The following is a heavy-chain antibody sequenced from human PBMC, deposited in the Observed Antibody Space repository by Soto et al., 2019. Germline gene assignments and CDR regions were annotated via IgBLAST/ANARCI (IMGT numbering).Heavy chain of an antibody. J-gene: IGHJ6*02. V-gene: IGHV1-3*01. D-gene: IGHD6-19*01. CDR3: AREKQWLYYYYGMDV. CDR2: INAGNGHT. Sequence: ASVKVSCKASGYTFTNYAIHWVRQAPGQSLEWMGWINAGNGHTRYSQKFQGRVTITRDTSASTAYMELSSLRSEDTAVYYCAREKQWLYYYYGMDVWGQGTTVTVSS. CDR1: GYTFTNYA.